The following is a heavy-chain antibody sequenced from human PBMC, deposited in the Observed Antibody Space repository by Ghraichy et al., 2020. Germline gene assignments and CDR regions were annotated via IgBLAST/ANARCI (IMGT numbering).Heavy chain of an antibody. Sequence: GALRLSCAASGFTFSGSAVHWVRQASGKGLEWVGRIRSKANNYATEYAASVKARFTISRDDSKNTAYLQMNSLKTEDTAVYYCTRSPPAVAGFVDYWVQGTLVTVSS. CDR3: TRSPPAVAGFVDY. CDR2: IRSKANNYAT. CDR1: GFTFSGSA. D-gene: IGHD6-19*01. J-gene: IGHJ4*02. V-gene: IGHV3-73*01.